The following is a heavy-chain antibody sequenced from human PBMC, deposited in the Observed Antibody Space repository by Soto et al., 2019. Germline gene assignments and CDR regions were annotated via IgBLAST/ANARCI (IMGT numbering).Heavy chain of an antibody. CDR2: IYWNKNRI. CDR3: TKDISPGGLDY. CDR1: GFTLDDYT. V-gene: IGHV3-9*01. Sequence: EVQLVESGGGLVHPATSLRLSCAASGFTLDDYTMHWVRQAPGKGLEWVSGIYWNKNRIDYADSVKGRFTIARDNAKKSLYLHMNGLIAEDTALYYCTKDISPGGLDYWGQGTLVIVSS. J-gene: IGHJ4*02. D-gene: IGHD3-16*01.